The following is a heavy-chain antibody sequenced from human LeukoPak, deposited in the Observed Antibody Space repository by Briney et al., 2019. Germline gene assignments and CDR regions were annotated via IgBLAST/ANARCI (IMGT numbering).Heavy chain of an antibody. CDR1: GFTLSIYS. CDR2: ISSSSSTL. D-gene: IGHD2-2*02. J-gene: IGHJ4*02. Sequence: GGSLRLSCAASGFTLSIYSMNWVRQAPGKGLEWVSYISSSSSTLYYADSVKGRFTISRDNAKNSLYLQMNSLRAEDTAVYYCARDPVVVVPAAIGSIAVAGFWGQGTLVTVSS. CDR3: ARDPVVVVPAAIGSIAVAGF. V-gene: IGHV3-48*01.